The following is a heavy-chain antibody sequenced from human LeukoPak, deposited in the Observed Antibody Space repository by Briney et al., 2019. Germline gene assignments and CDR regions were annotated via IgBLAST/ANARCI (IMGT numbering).Heavy chain of an antibody. CDR1: GGTFSSYA. J-gene: IGHJ6*02. D-gene: IGHD2-2*01. CDR2: IIPIFGTA. V-gene: IGHV1-69*05. CDR3: AREDCSSTSCYGYGMDV. Sequence: SVKVSCKASGGTFSSYAISWVRQAPGQGLEWMGGIIPIFGTANYAQKFQGRVTMTRDTSISTAYMELSRLRSDDTAVYYCAREDCSSTSCYGYGMDVWGQGTTVTVSS.